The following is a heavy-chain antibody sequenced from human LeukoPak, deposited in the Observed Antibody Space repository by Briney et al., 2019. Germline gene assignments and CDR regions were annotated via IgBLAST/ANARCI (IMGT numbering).Heavy chain of an antibody. J-gene: IGHJ4*02. CDR2: INPSGGST. CDR3: ARDKLQLWIWSETSGFDY. Sequence: ASVKVSCKASGYTFTSYYMHWVRQAPGQGLEWMGIINPSGGSTSYAQKFQGRVTMTRDTSTSTVYMELSSLRSEDTAVYYCARDKLQLWIWSETSGFDYWGQGTLVTVSS. CDR1: GYTFTSYY. V-gene: IGHV1-46*01. D-gene: IGHD5-18*01.